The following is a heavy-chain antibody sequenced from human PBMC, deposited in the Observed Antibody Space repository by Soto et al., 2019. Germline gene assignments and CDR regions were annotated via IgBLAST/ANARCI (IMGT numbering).Heavy chain of an antibody. J-gene: IGHJ6*02. D-gene: IGHD2-2*01. Sequence: SETLSLTCSVSGGSINNNYYYWGWVRQPPGKGLEWIGSVSFTGTTYYSPSLKSRVTTSIDTSRNQFSLKLTSVTVADTAVYYCASSYCISTSCPPYYGMDVWGQGTTVTVSS. CDR3: ASSYCISTSCPPYYGMDV. CDR2: VSFTGTT. V-gene: IGHV4-39*01. CDR1: GGSINNNYYY.